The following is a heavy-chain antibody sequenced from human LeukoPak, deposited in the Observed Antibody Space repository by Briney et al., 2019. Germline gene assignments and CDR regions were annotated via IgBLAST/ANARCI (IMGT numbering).Heavy chain of an antibody. CDR3: VRGTGY. V-gene: IGHV3-64D*06. CDR1: GFTFSTYV. Sequence: PGGSLRLSCSVSGFTFSTYVMHWVRQAPGKGLEYVSAISSNGDNTYYADSVKGRFTISRDNSKNTLYLQMSSLRADDTAVYYCVRGTGYGGRGTLVTVSS. J-gene: IGHJ4*02. CDR2: ISSNGDNT.